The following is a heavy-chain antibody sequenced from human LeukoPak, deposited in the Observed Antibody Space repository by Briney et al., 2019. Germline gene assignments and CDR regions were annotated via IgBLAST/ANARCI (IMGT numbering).Heavy chain of an antibody. Sequence: SETLSLTCTVSGGSISSSSYYWGWIRQPPGKGLEWIGSIYHSGSTYYNPSLKSRVTISVDTSKNQFSLKLSSVTAADTAVYYCARDEDSIVATIPWAINWFDPWGQGTLVTVSS. V-gene: IGHV4-39*07. CDR3: ARDEDSIVATIPWAINWFDP. J-gene: IGHJ5*02. CDR2: IYHSGST. CDR1: GGSISSSSYY. D-gene: IGHD5-12*01.